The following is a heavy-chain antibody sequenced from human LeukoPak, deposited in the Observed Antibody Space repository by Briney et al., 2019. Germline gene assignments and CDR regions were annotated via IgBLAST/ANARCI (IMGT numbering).Heavy chain of an antibody. J-gene: IGHJ3*01. D-gene: IGHD5-12*01. V-gene: IGHV1-2*06. CDR1: GYTFTSYG. CDR2: INPNSGDT. CDR3: ARVDSGHDYGPS. Sequence: ASVKVSCKASGYTFTSYGISWVRQAPGQGLEWMGRINPNSGDTDYAQKFQGRVIMTRDTSISTAYMEVSRLRSDDTAVYYCARVDSGHDYGPSWGQGTTVTVSS.